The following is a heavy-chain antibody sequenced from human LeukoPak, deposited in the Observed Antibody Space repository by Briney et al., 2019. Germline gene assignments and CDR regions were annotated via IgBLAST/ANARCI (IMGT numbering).Heavy chain of an antibody. CDR3: AKPARRTAARPDAFDY. V-gene: IGHV3-23*01. CDR2: IRASDDTT. J-gene: IGHJ4*02. D-gene: IGHD6-6*01. Sequence: GGSLRHSCEVFGFTFSTSAMSWVRKAPGKGLEWASGIRASDDTTYYVDSVKGRFTVSRDNSKNTLYLQMNSLRAEDTAVYYCAKPARRTAARPDAFDYWGQGTLVTVSS. CDR1: GFTFSTSA.